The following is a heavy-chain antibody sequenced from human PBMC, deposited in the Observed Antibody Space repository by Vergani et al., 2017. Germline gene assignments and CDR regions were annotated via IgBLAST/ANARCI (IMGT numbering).Heavy chain of an antibody. D-gene: IGHD5-12*01. V-gene: IGHV3-30*03. CDR1: GFTSSYYG. CDR2: ISYDGSNK. CDR3: ARERREDIVATIRGLRYYYYMDV. J-gene: IGHJ6*03. Sequence: QVHLVESGGGVVQPGRSLRLSCVVSGFTSSYYGMHWVRQAPGKGLEWVAVISYDGSNKYYADSVKGRFTISRDNSKNTLYLQMNSLRAEDTAVYYCARERREDIVATIRGLRYYYYMDVWGKGTTVTVSS.